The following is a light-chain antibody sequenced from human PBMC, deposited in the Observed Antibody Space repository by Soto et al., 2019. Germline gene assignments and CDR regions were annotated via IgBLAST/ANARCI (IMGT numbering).Light chain of an antibody. J-gene: IGKJ1*01. CDR1: QNINNL. CDR2: KAS. CDR3: QQYSTYSRA. Sequence: DIQMTQSPSTLSASVGDRVTITCRASQNINNLLAWYQQKPGKAPNLLIYKASSLESGVPSRFSGSGYGTEFTLTISSLQPEDFATFYCQQYSTYSRAFGQGTKVDI. V-gene: IGKV1-5*03.